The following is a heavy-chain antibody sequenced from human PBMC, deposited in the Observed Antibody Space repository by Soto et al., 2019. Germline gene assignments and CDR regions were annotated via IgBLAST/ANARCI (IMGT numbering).Heavy chain of an antibody. V-gene: IGHV4-61*01. Sequence: SETLSLTCTVSGGSVSSGSYYWSWIRQPPGKGLEWIGYIYYSGSTNYNPSLKSRVTISVDTSKNQFSLKLSSVTAADTAVYYCARVKTYYYDSSGGPTTFDIWGQGTMVTVSS. J-gene: IGHJ3*02. CDR3: ARVKTYYYDSSGGPTTFDI. D-gene: IGHD3-22*01. CDR1: GGSVSSGSYY. CDR2: IYYSGST.